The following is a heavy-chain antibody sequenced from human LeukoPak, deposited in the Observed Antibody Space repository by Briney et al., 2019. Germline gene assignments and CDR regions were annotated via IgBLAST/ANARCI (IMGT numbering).Heavy chain of an antibody. J-gene: IGHJ4*02. CDR1: GFTFSSYG. CDR2: IRYDGSNK. Sequence: GGSLRLSCAASGFTFSSYGMHWVRQAPGKGLEWLAFIRYDGSNKYYADSVKGRFTISRDNSKNTLYLQMNSLRAEDTAVYYCGGTSFKRLLSFDYWGQGTLATVSS. V-gene: IGHV3-30*02. D-gene: IGHD2-2*01. CDR3: GGTSFKRLLSFDY.